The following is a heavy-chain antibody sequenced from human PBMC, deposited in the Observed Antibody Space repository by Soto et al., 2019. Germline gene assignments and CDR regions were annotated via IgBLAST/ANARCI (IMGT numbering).Heavy chain of an antibody. CDR3: ARGSVVVPAKGMDV. J-gene: IGHJ6*02. V-gene: IGHV1-46*01. Sequence: EKVSCRPYVYSFTSYYMHVLRQAPGQGLEWMGIINPSGGSKSYSQKFQCRVTMTRDTSTRTVYMDLPSLRSEDTAVYYCARGSVVVPAKGMDVWGQGTTVTVSS. CDR2: INPSGGSK. D-gene: IGHD2-2*01. CDR1: VYSFTSYY.